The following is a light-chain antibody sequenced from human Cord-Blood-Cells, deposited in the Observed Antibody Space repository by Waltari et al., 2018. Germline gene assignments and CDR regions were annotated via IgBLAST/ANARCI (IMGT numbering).Light chain of an antibody. V-gene: IGKV3-20*01. CDR1: QSVSSSY. CDR2: GAS. Sequence: MGLTQSPGTLSLSPGERATLSCRASQSVSSSYLAWYQQKPGQAPRLLIYGASSRATGIPDRFSGSGSGTDFTLTISRLEPEDFAVYYCQQYGSSPPLTFGGGTKV. J-gene: IGKJ4*01. CDR3: QQYGSSPPLT.